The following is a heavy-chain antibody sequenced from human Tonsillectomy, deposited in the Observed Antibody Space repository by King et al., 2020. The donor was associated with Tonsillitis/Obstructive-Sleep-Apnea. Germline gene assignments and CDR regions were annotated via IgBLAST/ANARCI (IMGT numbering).Heavy chain of an antibody. J-gene: IGHJ3*02. CDR2: ISYDGSNK. CDR1: GFTFSSYA. V-gene: IGHV3-30*01. CDR3: ARESSHDAFDI. Sequence: QLVQYGGGVVQPGRSLRLSCAASGFTFSSYAMHWVRQAPGKGLEWVAVISYDGSNKYYADSVKGRFTISRDNSKNTLYLQMNSLRAEDTAVYYCARESSHDAFDIWGQGTMVTVSS.